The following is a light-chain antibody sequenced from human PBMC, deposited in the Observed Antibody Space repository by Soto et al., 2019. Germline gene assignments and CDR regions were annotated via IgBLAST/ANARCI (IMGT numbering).Light chain of an antibody. Sequence: QSVLTQPASVSGSPGQSITISCTGTSSDVGGYKTVSWFQQHPGEAPKLMIYDVNNRPSGVSHRFSGSKSANTASLTISGLQAEDEADYYCSSYTTSYTPPFYVFGTGTKLTVL. CDR2: DVN. J-gene: IGLJ1*01. CDR1: SSDVGGYKT. V-gene: IGLV2-14*03. CDR3: SSYTTSYTPPFYV.